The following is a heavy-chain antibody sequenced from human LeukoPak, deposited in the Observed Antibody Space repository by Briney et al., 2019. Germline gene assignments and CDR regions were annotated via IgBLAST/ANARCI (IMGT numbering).Heavy chain of an antibody. CDR3: SESTSNNWFDP. J-gene: IGHJ5*02. CDR1: GGSTSSSSYY. CDR2: IYYSGST. Sequence: SETLSLTCTVSGGSTSSSSYYWGWIRQPPGKGLEWIGSIYYSGSTYYNPSLKSRVTISVDTSKNQFSLKLSSVTAADTAVYYCSESTSNNWFDPWGQGTLVTVSS. V-gene: IGHV4-39*01.